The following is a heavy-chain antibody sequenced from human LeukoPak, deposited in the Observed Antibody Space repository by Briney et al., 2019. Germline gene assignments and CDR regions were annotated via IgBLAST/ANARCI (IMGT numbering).Heavy chain of an antibody. CDR1: GFTFSSYG. D-gene: IGHD6-13*01. Sequence: GGSLRLSCVASGFTFSSYGMHWVRRAPGKGLEWVAVISYDGSNKYYADSVKGRFTISRDNSKNTLYLQMNSLRAEDTAVYYCAKDRRALYSIAAAGTFDYWGQGTLVTVSS. CDR2: ISYDGSNK. V-gene: IGHV3-30*18. CDR3: AKDRRALYSIAAAGTFDY. J-gene: IGHJ4*02.